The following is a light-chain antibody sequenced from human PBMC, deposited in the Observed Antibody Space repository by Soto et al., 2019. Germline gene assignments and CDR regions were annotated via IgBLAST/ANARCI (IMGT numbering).Light chain of an antibody. V-gene: IGKV3-15*01. Sequence: EIVMTQSPATLSVSPGERAALSCRASQSVSSNLAWYQQKPGQAPRLLIYGASTRATGIPARFSGSGSGTEFTLTISSLPSEDFAVYYCQQYNNWPLFGKGTKV. CDR3: QQYNNWPL. CDR1: QSVSSN. CDR2: GAS. J-gene: IGKJ1*01.